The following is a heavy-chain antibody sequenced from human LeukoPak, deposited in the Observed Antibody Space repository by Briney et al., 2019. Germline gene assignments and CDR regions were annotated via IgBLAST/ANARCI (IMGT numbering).Heavy chain of an antibody. Sequence: GRSLRLSCAASGFTLSSFGMHWVRQAPGKGLEWVAVIWYDGSNKYYADSVKGRFTISRDNSKNTLYLQMNSLRAEDTAVYYCARELPPVVTYYFDYWGQGTLVTVPS. CDR1: GFTLSSFG. D-gene: IGHD3-22*01. CDR3: ARELPPVVTYYFDY. J-gene: IGHJ4*02. V-gene: IGHV3-33*01. CDR2: IWYDGSNK.